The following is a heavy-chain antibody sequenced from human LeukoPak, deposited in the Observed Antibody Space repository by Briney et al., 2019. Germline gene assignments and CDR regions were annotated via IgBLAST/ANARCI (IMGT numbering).Heavy chain of an antibody. CDR3: ARDSYYDFWSGYD. CDR1: GFTFSDYY. CDR2: ITSGSTI. J-gene: IGHJ4*02. D-gene: IGHD3-3*01. Sequence: PGGSLRLSCAASGFTFSDYYMSWIRQAPGKGLEWVSYITSGSTIYYADSMKGRFTISRDNAKNSLYLQMNSLRAEDTALYYCARDSYYDFWSGYDWGQGTLVTVSS. V-gene: IGHV3-11*01.